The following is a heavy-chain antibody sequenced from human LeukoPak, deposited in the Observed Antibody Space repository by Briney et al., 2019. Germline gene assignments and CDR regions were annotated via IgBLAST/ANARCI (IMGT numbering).Heavy chain of an antibody. CDR3: ARHLGFGSYNAFDI. D-gene: IGHD3-10*01. CDR1: GGSFSGYY. J-gene: IGHJ3*02. V-gene: IGHV4-34*01. CDR2: IHHSGST. Sequence: PSETLSLTCAVYGGSFSGYYWNWIRQPPGKGLEWIGEIHHSGSTNYNPSLKSRVTISADTSKNQFSLKLSSVTAADTAVYYCARHLGFGSYNAFDIWGQGTMVTVSS.